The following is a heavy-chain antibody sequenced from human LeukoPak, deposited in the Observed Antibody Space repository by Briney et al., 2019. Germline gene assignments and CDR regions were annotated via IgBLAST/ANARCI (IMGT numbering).Heavy chain of an antibody. CDR2: FNANNGNR. Sequence: ASVKVSFKWSGYTFTNYGISWVRQAPGQGLEWVGWFNANNGNRNPAQKFQDRVTMTTDTSKSTAYMELRSLRSGDTAMYYCARDYQYVFDYGGQGTLVTVSS. D-gene: IGHD3-16*01. CDR3: ARDYQYVFDY. CDR1: GYTFTNYG. J-gene: IGHJ4*02. V-gene: IGHV1-18*01.